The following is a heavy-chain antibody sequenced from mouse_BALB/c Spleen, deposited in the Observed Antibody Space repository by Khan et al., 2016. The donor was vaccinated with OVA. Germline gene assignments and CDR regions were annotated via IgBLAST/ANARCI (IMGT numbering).Heavy chain of an antibody. D-gene: IGHD1-1*01. CDR2: IKYSGST. J-gene: IGHJ2*01. CDR3: ARSGTISTVVVTDFDF. V-gene: IGHV3-2*02. CDR1: GYSITSDYA. Sequence: EVQLQESGPGLVKPSQSLSLTCTVTGYSITSDYAWNWIRQFPGNKLEWMGYIKYSGSTSYNPSLKSRISISRDTSKNQFFQQLNSVTTEDTATYYCARSGTISTVVVTDFDFWGQGTTLTVSS.